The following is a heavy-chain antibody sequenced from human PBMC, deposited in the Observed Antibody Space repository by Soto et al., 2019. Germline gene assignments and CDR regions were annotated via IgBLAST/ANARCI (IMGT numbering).Heavy chain of an antibody. CDR2: IYYSGST. D-gene: IGHD1-20*01. V-gene: IGHV4-39*01. CDR3: ARQVVTGTSRYDP. Sequence: SETLSLTCTVSGGSISSSSYYWGWIRQPPGKGLEWIGSIYYSGSTYYNPSLKSRVTISVDTSKNQFSLKLSSVTAADTAVYYCARQVVTGTSRYDPWGQGTLVTVSS. CDR1: GGSISSSSYY. J-gene: IGHJ5*02.